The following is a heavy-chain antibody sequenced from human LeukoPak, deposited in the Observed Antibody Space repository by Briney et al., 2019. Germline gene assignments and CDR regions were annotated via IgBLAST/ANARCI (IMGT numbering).Heavy chain of an antibody. V-gene: IGHV3-66*01. Sequence: GGSLRFSCAASGFTVSSNYMSWVRQAPGKGLEWVSVIYSGGSTYYADSVKGRFTISRDNSKNTLYLQMNSLRADDTAVYYCARVRDGDYYDYWGQGTQVTVSS. J-gene: IGHJ4*02. CDR2: IYSGGST. CDR3: ARVRDGDYYDY. D-gene: IGHD4-17*01. CDR1: GFTVSSNY.